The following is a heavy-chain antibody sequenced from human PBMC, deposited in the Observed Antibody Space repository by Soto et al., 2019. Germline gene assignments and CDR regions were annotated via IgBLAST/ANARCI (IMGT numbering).Heavy chain of an antibody. D-gene: IGHD2-15*01. CDR1: GGSISSGGYY. V-gene: IGHV4-31*03. CDR3: VIGSPVVSRHQPRYHYSYGKDV. J-gene: IGHJ6*02. Sequence: QLQLQESGPGLVKPSQTLSLTCTVSGGSISSGGYYWSWIRQHPGKGLEWIGYIYYSGSTYYNPSRKSRLTISGDRAKKQFFLKLRSVTAADTAFYYCVIGSPVVSRHQPRYHYSYGKDVWGQVTTVTVS. CDR2: IYYSGST.